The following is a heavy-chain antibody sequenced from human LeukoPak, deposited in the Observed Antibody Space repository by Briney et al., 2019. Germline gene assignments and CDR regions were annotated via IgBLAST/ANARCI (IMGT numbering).Heavy chain of an antibody. CDR2: IRYHGNDK. V-gene: IGHV3-30*02. CDR3: AKCPSNSSSWVFDY. CDR1: GFTFSNYV. Sequence: GRSLRLSCAASGFTFSNYVMHWVRQPPGKGLEWVAFIRYHGNDKYYADSVKGRFTISRDNSKNTLYLQMNSLRGEDTAVYYCAKCPSNSSSWVFDYWGQGTLVTVSS. J-gene: IGHJ4*02. D-gene: IGHD6-13*01.